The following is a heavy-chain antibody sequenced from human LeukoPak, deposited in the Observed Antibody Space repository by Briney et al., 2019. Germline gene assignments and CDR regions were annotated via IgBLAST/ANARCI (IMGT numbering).Heavy chain of an antibody. CDR3: ARREYYYDSSGRGSNDAFDI. Sequence: GGSLRLSCAASRFTFDDYGMSWVRQAPGKGLEWVSGINWNGGSTGYADSVKGRFTISRDNAKNSLYLQMNSLRAEDTALYYCARREYYYDSSGRGSNDAFDIWGQGTMVTVSS. CDR1: RFTFDDYG. D-gene: IGHD3-22*01. CDR2: INWNGGST. V-gene: IGHV3-20*04. J-gene: IGHJ3*02.